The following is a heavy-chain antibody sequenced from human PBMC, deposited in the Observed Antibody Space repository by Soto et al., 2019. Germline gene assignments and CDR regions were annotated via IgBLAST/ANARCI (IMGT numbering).Heavy chain of an antibody. D-gene: IGHD1-1*01. CDR2: IYATGTT. J-gene: IGHJ5*02. CDR3: VRDGTKTLRDWFDP. V-gene: IGHV4-4*07. Sequence: SERLSLSCTCSGASISGFYWSWIRKSAGKGLEWIGRIYATGTTDYNPSLKSRVMMSVDTSKKQFSLKLRSVTAADTAVYYCVRDGTKTLRDWFDPWGQGISVTVSS. CDR1: GASISGFY.